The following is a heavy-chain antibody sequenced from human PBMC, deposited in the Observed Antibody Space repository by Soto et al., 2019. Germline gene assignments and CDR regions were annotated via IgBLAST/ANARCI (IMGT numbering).Heavy chain of an antibody. D-gene: IGHD4-17*01. V-gene: IGHV4-30-4*01. CDR1: GGSISSGDYY. CDR2: IYYSGST. J-gene: IGHJ4*02. Sequence: SETLSLTCTVSGGSISSGDYYWSWIRQPPGKGLEWIGYIYYSGSTYYNPSLRSRVTISVDTSKNQFSLKLSSVTAADTAVYYCARGAYDYGDYYFDYWGQGTLVTVSS. CDR3: ARGAYDYGDYYFDY.